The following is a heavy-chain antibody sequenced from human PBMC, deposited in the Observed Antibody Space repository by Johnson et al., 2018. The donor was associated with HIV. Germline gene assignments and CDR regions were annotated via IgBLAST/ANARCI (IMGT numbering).Heavy chain of an antibody. V-gene: IGHV3-30-3*01. CDR3: ARAGGGYPRGGHAFDS. CDR2: ISYDGSNK. Sequence: VQLVESGGGVVQPGRSLRLSCAASGFTFSSYAMHWVRQAPGKGLEWVAVISYDGSNKYYADSVKGRFTISRDNSKNTLYLQMNSLRAEDTAVYYCARAGGGYPRGGHAFDSWGQGTMVTVSS. CDR1: GFTFSSYA. J-gene: IGHJ3*02. D-gene: IGHD3-16*02.